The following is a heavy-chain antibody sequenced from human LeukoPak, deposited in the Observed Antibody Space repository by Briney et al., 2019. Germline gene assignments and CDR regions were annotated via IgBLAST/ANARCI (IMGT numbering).Heavy chain of an antibody. CDR3: ARRWDSSGPIDY. Sequence: GGSLRPSCAASGFSFTSFSIHWVRQTPDKGLECLAVISFDGTTKYYADSVKGRFTISRDNSKNTVFLQMNSLRFEDAALYFCARRWDSSGPIDYWGQGTLVSVSS. J-gene: IGHJ4*01. D-gene: IGHD3-22*01. CDR2: ISFDGTTK. CDR1: GFSFTSFS. V-gene: IGHV3-30*04.